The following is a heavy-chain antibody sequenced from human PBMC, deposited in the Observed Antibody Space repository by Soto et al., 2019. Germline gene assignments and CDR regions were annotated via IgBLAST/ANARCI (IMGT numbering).Heavy chain of an antibody. Sequence: QVQLVQSGAEVKKPGASVKVSCKASGYTFTSYAMHWVRQAPGQRIEWMGWINAGNGNTKYSQKFQGRVTITRDTPASTAYMQLSSLRSNDTAVYYCARADYYYLDYWGQGTLVTVSS. CDR1: GYTFTSYA. CDR2: INAGNGNT. CDR3: ARADYYYLDY. J-gene: IGHJ4*02. D-gene: IGHD3-10*01. V-gene: IGHV1-3*01.